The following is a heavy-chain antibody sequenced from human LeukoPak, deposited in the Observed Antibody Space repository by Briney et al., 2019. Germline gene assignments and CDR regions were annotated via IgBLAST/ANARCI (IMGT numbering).Heavy chain of an antibody. V-gene: IGHV4-39*01. J-gene: IGHJ4*02. D-gene: IGHD3-3*01. Sequence: SETLSLTCTVSGGSISSSSYYWGWIRQPPGKGLEWIGSIYYSGSTCYNPSPKSRVTISVDTSKNQLSLKLSSVTAADTAVYYCARRYDFSPFDYWGQGTLVTVST. CDR3: ARRYDFSPFDY. CDR1: GGSISSSSYY. CDR2: IYYSGST.